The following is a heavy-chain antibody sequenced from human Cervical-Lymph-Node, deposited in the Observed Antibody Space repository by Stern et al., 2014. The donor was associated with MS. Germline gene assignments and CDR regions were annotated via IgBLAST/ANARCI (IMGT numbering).Heavy chain of an antibody. CDR1: GDTFGSYP. CDR3: ANPLPYAN. CDR2: VNPTDGRT. V-gene: IGHV1-46*03. J-gene: IGHJ1*01. D-gene: IGHD4-17*01. Sequence: QVQLVQSGAEVKKPGASVKVSCKASGDTFGSYPIHWLRQAPGQGPVWMGIVNPTDGRTTYAQTFKGRVTMTRDTSTRTVYMELSSLKVGDTAIYFCANPLPYANWGQGTRVTVSS.